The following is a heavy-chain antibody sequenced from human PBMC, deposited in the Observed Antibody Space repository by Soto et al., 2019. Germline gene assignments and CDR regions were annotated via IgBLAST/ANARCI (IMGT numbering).Heavy chain of an antibody. CDR1: GYTFTGYY. CDR2: INPNSGGT. Sequence: ASVKVSCKASGYTFTGYYMHWVRQAPGQGLEWMGWINPNSGGTNYAQKFQGRVTMTRDTSISAAYMELSRLRSDDTAMYYCSFRRGYNLGHDYWGQGTLVTVSS. CDR3: SFRRGYNLGHDY. J-gene: IGHJ4*02. D-gene: IGHD5-18*01. V-gene: IGHV1-2*02.